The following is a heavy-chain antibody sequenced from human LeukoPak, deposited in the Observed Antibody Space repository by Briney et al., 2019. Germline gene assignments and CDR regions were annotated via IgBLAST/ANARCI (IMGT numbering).Heavy chain of an antibody. J-gene: IGHJ4*02. V-gene: IGHV1-69*13. CDR1: GGTFSSYA. Sequence: SVKVSCKASGGTFSSYAISWVRQAPGQGLEWMGGIIPIFGTADYAQKFQGRVTITADESTSTAYMELSSLRSEDTAVYYCASAPPAYCTNGVCYPDYWGQGTLVTVSS. CDR3: ASAPPAYCTNGVCYPDY. CDR2: IIPIFGTA. D-gene: IGHD2-8*01.